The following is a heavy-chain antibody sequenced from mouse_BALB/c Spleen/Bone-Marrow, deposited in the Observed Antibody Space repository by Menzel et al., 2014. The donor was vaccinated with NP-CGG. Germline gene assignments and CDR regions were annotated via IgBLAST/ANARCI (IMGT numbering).Heavy chain of an antibody. CDR3: ARNYGNYVWFAN. CDR2: ILPGSGST. CDR1: GYTFSRYW. Sequence: VQLQQSGAELMKPGASVKISCKATGYTFSRYWIEWVKQRPGHGLEWIGEILPGSGSTNYNEKFKGKATFTADTSSNTAYMQLSSLTSDDSAVYYCARNYGNYVWFANWGQGTLVTVSA. V-gene: IGHV1-9*01. J-gene: IGHJ3*01. D-gene: IGHD2-1*01.